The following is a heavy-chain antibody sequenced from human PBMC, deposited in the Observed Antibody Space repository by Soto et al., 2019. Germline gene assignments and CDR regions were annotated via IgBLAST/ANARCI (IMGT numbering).Heavy chain of an antibody. Sequence: QVQLQESGPGLVKPSQTLSLTCTVSGGSINTGDYYWSWIRQPPGKGLEWIGYIYYSGSTYYNPSLKSRVNISLDTSKNQFSLKLSSVTAADTAVYFGASHGVYGSGGYFGYWGQGTLVTVSS. CDR2: IYYSGST. D-gene: IGHD6-19*01. CDR3: ASHGVYGSGGYFGY. CDR1: GGSINTGDYY. V-gene: IGHV4-30-4*01. J-gene: IGHJ4*02.